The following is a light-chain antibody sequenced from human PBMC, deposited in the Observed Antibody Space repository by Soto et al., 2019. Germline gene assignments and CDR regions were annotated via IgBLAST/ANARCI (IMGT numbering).Light chain of an antibody. CDR1: SSDVGGYNY. V-gene: IGLV2-14*01. Sequence: QSALTQPASVSGSPGQSITISCTGKSSDVGGYNYVSWYQQHQGKAPKLMIYEVSNRPSGVTNRFSGYKSVNTSSLTITGRQADDEAEYYCSSYTSSSTGYVFGTGTKLTVL. J-gene: IGLJ1*01. CDR2: EVS. CDR3: SSYTSSSTGYV.